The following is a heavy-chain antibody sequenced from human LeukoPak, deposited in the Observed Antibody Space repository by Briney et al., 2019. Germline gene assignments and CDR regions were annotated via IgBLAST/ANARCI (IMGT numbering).Heavy chain of an antibody. CDR1: GFTFSSCW. CDR2: IKQDGSEK. Sequence: GGSLRLSCAASGFTFSSCWMSWVRQAPGKGLEWVANIKQDGSEKYYVDSVKGRFTISRDNAKNSLYLQMNSLRAEDTAVYYCARDSLYYDILTGYPSPIDYWGQGTLVTVSS. D-gene: IGHD3-9*01. V-gene: IGHV3-7*01. J-gene: IGHJ4*02. CDR3: ARDSLYYDILTGYPSPIDY.